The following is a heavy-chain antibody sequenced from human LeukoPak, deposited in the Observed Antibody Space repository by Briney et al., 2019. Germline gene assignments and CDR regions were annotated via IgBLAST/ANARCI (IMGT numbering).Heavy chain of an antibody. J-gene: IGHJ4*02. V-gene: IGHV4-34*01. Sequence: SETLSLTCTVSGGSISSYYWSWIRQPPGKGLEWIGEINHSGSTNYNPSLKSRVTISVDTSKNQFSLKLSSVTAADTAVYYCAREGVRGVTLWGQGTLVTVSS. CDR1: GGSISSYY. CDR2: INHSGST. D-gene: IGHD3-10*01. CDR3: AREGVRGVTL.